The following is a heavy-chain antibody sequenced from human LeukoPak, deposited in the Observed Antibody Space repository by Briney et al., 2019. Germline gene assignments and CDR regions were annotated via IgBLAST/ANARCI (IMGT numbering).Heavy chain of an antibody. V-gene: IGHV3-30-3*01. CDR1: GFTFSSYA. CDR2: ISYDGSNK. D-gene: IGHD4-17*01. CDR3: ARTTVTYYYYYGMDV. Sequence: PGGSLRLSCAASGFTFSSYAMHWVRQAPGKGLEWVAVISYDGSNKYYADSVEGRFTISRDNSKNTLYLQMNSLRAEDTAVYYCARTTVTYYYYYGMDVWGQGTTVTVSS. J-gene: IGHJ6*02.